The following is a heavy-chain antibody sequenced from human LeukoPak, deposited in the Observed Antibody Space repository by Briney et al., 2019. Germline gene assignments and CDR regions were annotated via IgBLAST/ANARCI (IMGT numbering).Heavy chain of an antibody. CDR2: IRYGGSDK. D-gene: IGHD3-3*01. CDR1: GFTFNNYG. V-gene: IGHV3-30*02. Sequence: GGSLRLSCAASGFTFNNYGMHWLRQAPGKGLEWVAFIRYGGSDKYYADSVKGRFTISRDNPENTLYLQMNSLRAEETAVYYCAKVDLWSGYYTGIEYWGQGTLVTVSS. J-gene: IGHJ4*02. CDR3: AKVDLWSGYYTGIEY.